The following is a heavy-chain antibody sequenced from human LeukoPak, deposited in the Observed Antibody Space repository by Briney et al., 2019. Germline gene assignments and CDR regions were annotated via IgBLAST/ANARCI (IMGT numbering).Heavy chain of an antibody. D-gene: IGHD3-22*01. Sequence: XSXAXXXFTXXXXAMHWVRQAPGKGPEWVAVISYDGSNKYYADSVKGRFTISRDNSKNTLYLQMNSLRAEDTAVYYCAKVSNYYDSSGYYFVYWGQGTLVTVSS. J-gene: IGHJ4*02. CDR1: XFTXXXXA. CDR3: AKVSNYYDSSGYYFVY. V-gene: IGHV3-30-3*02. CDR2: ISYDGSNK.